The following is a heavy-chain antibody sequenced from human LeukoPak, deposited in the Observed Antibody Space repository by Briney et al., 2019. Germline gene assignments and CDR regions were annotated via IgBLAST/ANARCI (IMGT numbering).Heavy chain of an antibody. D-gene: IGHD3-16*02. J-gene: IGHJ4*02. V-gene: IGHV1-18*01. CDR1: GYTFTSYG. CDR2: ISAYNGNT. CDR3: ARVKEYDYVWGSYRYNPFEDY. Sequence: ASVKVSCKASGYTFTSYGISWVRQAPGQGLERMGWISAYNGNTNYAQKLQGRVTMTTDTSTSTAYMELRSLRSDDTAVYYCARVKEYDYVWGSYRYNPFEDYWGQGTLVTVSS.